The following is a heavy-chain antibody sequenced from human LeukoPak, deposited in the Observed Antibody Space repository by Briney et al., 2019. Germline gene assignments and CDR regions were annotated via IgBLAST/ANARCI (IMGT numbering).Heavy chain of an antibody. J-gene: IGHJ4*02. CDR3: ARPYCSGGSCYSSFDY. CDR1: GYTFTGYY. V-gene: IGHV1-2*02. CDR2: INPNSGGT. Sequence: ASVKVSCKASGYTFTGYYMHWVRQAPGQGLEWMGWINPNSGGTNYAQKFQGRVTMTRDTSISTAYMELSRLRYDDTAVYYCARPYCSGGSCYSSFDYWGQGTLVTVSS. D-gene: IGHD2-15*01.